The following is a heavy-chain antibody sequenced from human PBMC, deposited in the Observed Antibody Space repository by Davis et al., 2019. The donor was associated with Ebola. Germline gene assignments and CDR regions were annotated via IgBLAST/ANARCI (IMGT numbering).Heavy chain of an antibody. Sequence: SLKISCAASGFSLDDYAMSWVRQAPGKGLEWVSGISWNSDRIAYADSVKGRFTISRDNAKNSLYLQMSSLRAEDTAVYYCVKFDYYYMDVWGKGTTVTVSS. CDR1: GFSLDDYA. J-gene: IGHJ6*03. CDR2: ISWNSDRI. V-gene: IGHV3-9*01. CDR3: VKFDYYYMDV.